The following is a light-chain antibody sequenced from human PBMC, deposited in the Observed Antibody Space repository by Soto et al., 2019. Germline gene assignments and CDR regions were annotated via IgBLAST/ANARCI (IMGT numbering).Light chain of an antibody. CDR2: YSN. V-gene: IGLV1-44*01. Sequence: QPVLTQPSSASGTPGQTVTISCSGSNSNLGSNTANWLQQFPGTAPKVLIYYSNRRPSGVPDRFSGSKSGNTASLTISGLQADDEADYYCCSYAGTFSLVFGTGTKLTVL. CDR3: CSYAGTFSLV. CDR1: NSNLGSNT. J-gene: IGLJ1*01.